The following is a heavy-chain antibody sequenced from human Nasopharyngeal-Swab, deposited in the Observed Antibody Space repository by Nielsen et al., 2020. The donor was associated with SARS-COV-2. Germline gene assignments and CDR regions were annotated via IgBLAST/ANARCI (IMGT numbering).Heavy chain of an antibody. CDR3: ARGAPRGGYDFSLYYYYYYGVDV. D-gene: IGHD5-12*01. V-gene: IGHV4-34*01. CDR2: INHSGST. Sequence: WIRQPLGKGLEWIGEINHSGSTNYNPSLKSRVIISVDTSKNQFSLKLSSVTAADTAVYYCARGAPRGGYDFSLYYYYYYGVDVWGQGTTVTVSS. J-gene: IGHJ6*02.